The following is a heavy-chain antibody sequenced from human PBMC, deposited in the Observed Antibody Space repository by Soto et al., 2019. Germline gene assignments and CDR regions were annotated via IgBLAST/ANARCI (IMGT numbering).Heavy chain of an antibody. D-gene: IGHD3-9*01. J-gene: IGHJ4*02. CDR3: ARGYDILTGRYYFDD. Sequence: SETLSLTCTVSGGSISSGDYYWSWIRQPPGKGLEWIGYIYYSGSTYYNPSLKSRVTISVDTSKNQFSLKLSSVTAADTAVYYCARGYDILTGRYYFDDWGQGTLVTVSS. CDR1: GGSISSGDYY. V-gene: IGHV4-30-4*01. CDR2: IYYSGST.